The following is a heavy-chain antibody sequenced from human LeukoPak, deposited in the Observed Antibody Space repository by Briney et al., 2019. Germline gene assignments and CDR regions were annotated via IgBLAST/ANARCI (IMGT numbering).Heavy chain of an antibody. V-gene: IGHV4-39*01. CDR2: IYYSGST. J-gene: IGHJ4*02. Sequence: PSETLSLTCTVSSGSISSSSYYWRWIRQPPGKGQEWIGSIYYSGSTYYNPSLKSRVTISVDTSKNQFSLKLSSVTAADTAVYYCARLSCSSTSCYTVDYWGQGTLVTVSS. CDR3: ARLSCSSTSCYTVDY. CDR1: SGSISSSSYY. D-gene: IGHD2-2*02.